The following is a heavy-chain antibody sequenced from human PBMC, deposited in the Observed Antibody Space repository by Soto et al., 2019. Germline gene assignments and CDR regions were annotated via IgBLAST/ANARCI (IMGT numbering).Heavy chain of an antibody. D-gene: IGHD4-17*01. J-gene: IGHJ5*02. V-gene: IGHV3-30-3*01. CDR2: ISYDGSNK. Sequence: QVQLVESGGGVVQPGRSLRLSCAASGFTFSSYAMHWVRQAPGKGLEWVAVISYDGSNKYYADSVKGRFTISRDNSKNTLYLQMNSLRAEDTAVYYCATPPTVAVNIWFDPWGQGTLVTVSS. CDR3: ATPPTVAVNIWFDP. CDR1: GFTFSSYA.